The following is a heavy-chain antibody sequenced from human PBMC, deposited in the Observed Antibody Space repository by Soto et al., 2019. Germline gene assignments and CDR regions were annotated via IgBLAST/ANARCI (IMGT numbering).Heavy chain of an antibody. V-gene: IGHV4-39*01. CDR3: ARPGAIAARNFDY. Sequence: LSLTCTVSGGSISSSTYYWGWIRQPPGKGLEWIGNIFYSGNTYYNPSLKSRVTISVDTSRNQFSLRLSSVTAADTAVYFCARPGAIAARNFDYWGQGTLVTVSS. CDR2: IFYSGNT. J-gene: IGHJ4*02. D-gene: IGHD6-6*01. CDR1: GGSISSSTYY.